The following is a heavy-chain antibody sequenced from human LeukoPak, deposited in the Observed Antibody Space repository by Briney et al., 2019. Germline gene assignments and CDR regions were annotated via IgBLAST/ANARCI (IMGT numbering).Heavy chain of an antibody. CDR3: AKDSSGYYWDY. D-gene: IGHD3-22*01. Sequence: GGSLRLLCAAYGFTFDDYAMHWVRQAPGKGLEGVSLISWDGGSTYYADSVKGRFTISRDNSKNSLYLQMNSLRAEDTALYYCAKDSSGYYWDYWGQGTLVTVSS. V-gene: IGHV3-43D*03. CDR2: ISWDGGST. J-gene: IGHJ4*02. CDR1: GFTFDDYA.